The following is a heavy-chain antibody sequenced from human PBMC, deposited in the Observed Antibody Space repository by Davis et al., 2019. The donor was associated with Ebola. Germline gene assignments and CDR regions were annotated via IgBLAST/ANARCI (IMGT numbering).Heavy chain of an antibody. CDR3: AREGGGYYFDY. CDR1: GFTFSSHS. Sequence: GESLKIPCAASGFTFSSHSMNWVRQAPGKGLEWVSSISSSSYIYYADSVKGRFTISRDNAKNSLYLEMNSLRAEDTAVYYCAREGGGYYFDYWGQGALVTVSS. CDR2: ISSSSYI. V-gene: IGHV3-21*01. J-gene: IGHJ4*02. D-gene: IGHD5-12*01.